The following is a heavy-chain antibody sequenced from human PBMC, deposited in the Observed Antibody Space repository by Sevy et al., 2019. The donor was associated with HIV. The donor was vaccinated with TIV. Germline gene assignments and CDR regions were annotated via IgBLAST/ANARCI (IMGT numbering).Heavy chain of an antibody. CDR2: IGAYNRNR. V-gene: IGHV1-18*01. CDR1: GYTFASEG. D-gene: IGHD3-10*01. Sequence: ASVKVSCKASGYTFASEGISWVRQAPGQGLEWMGWIGAYNRNRNSAQKFQTRVTLTIDRSTSKAFMELRGLRSDETAMYYCARVPTYYYGSATYFESWGQGTLVTVSS. J-gene: IGHJ4*02. CDR3: ARVPTYYYGSATYFES.